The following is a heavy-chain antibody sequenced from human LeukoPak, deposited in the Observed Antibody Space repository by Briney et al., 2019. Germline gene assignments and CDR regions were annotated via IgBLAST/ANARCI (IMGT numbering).Heavy chain of an antibody. CDR1: GFSLSTSGVG. D-gene: IGHD3-22*01. V-gene: IGHV2-5*01. CDR2: IYWNDDE. J-gene: IGHJ3*02. Sequence: SGPTLVNPTQTLTLTCTFSGFSLSTSGVGVGWIRQPPGKALEWLALIYWNDDERYSPSLKSRLTITKDTSKNQVVLTMTNMDPVDTATCYCAHREGYYYDSSGYYGYAFDIWGQGTMVTVSS. CDR3: AHREGYYYDSSGYYGYAFDI.